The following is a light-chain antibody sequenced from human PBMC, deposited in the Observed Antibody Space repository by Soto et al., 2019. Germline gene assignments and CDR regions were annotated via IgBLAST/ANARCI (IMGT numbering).Light chain of an antibody. V-gene: IGLV2-23*01. CDR1: SSDVGSYNH. J-gene: IGLJ3*02. CDR2: EGS. Sequence: QSALTQPASVSGSPGQSITISCTGTSSDVGSYNHVSWYQQYPGKAPKLMIYEGSKRPSGVSNRFSGSKSGNTAYLTISGLPAEDEADYYCCSYAGSSTWVFGGGTKVTVL. CDR3: CSYAGSSTWV.